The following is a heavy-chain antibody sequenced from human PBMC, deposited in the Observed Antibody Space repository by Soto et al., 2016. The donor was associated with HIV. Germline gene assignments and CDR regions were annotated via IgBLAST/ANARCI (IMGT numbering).Heavy chain of an antibody. CDR2: ISGSGGST. CDR1: GFTFSSYA. Sequence: EVQLLESGGGLVQPGGSLRLSCAASGFTFSSYAMSWVRQAPGKGLEWVSAISGSGGSTYYADSVKGRFTISRDNSKNTLYLQMNSLRAEDTAVYYCATYSSSDRKTPYYYYMDVWGKGTTVTVSS. V-gene: IGHV3-23*01. D-gene: IGHD6-6*01. J-gene: IGHJ6*03. CDR3: ATYSSSDRKTPYYYYMDV.